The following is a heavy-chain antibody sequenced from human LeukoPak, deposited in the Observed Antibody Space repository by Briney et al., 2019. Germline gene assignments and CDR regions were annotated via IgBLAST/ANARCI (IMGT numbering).Heavy chain of an antibody. CDR1: GGSISSSSYY. Sequence: SETLSLTCTVSGGSISSSSYYWGWIRQPPGKGLEWIGSIYYSVNTSYNPSLKSRVTISVDTSKNQFSLKLSSVTAADTAVYYCARLPTITFFDYWGQGTLVTVPS. CDR3: ARLPTITFFDY. D-gene: IGHD5-12*01. V-gene: IGHV4-39*01. J-gene: IGHJ4*02. CDR2: IYYSVNT.